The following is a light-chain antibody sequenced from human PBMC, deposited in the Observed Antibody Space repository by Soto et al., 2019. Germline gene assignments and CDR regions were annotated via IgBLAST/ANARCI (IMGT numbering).Light chain of an antibody. J-gene: IGKJ1*01. V-gene: IGKV3-15*01. CDR1: QSISSN. CDR3: QQYNNWA. CDR2: GAF. Sequence: EIVMTQSPATLSVSSGERATLSCRASQSISSNLAWYQQKPGQAPRLLIYGAFTRATGIPARFSGSGSGTEFTLTISSLQSEDFAVYYCQQYNNWAFGQGTKVEIK.